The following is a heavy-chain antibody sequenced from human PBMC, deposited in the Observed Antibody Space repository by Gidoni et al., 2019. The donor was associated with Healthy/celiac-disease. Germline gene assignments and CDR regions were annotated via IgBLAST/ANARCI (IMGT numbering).Heavy chain of an antibody. J-gene: IGHJ4*02. D-gene: IGHD2-15*01. V-gene: IGHV3-15*01. CDR2: IKSKTDGGTT. CDR3: TTIRWYRLVDY. Sequence: EVQLVESGGGLVKPGGSLRLSCAAAGCTVSNAWMSWVRQAPGKGLEWVGRIKSKTDGGTTDYAAPVKGRFTISRDDSKNTLYLQMNSLTTEDTAVYYCTTIRWYRLVDYWGQGTLVTVSS. CDR1: GCTVSNAW.